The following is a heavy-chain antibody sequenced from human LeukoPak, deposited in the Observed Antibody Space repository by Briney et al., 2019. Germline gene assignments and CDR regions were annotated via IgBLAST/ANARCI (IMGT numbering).Heavy chain of an antibody. J-gene: IGHJ3*02. V-gene: IGHV4-4*07. CDR3: ARHQRGNSDAFDI. Sequence: SETLSLTCTVSGGSISSYYWSWIRQPAGKGLEWIGRIYSSGSTNYNPSLKSRVTMSVDTSKNQFSLKLSSVNAADTAVYYCARHQRGNSDAFDIWGQGTMVTVSS. CDR1: GGSISSYY. CDR2: IYSSGST. D-gene: IGHD4-23*01.